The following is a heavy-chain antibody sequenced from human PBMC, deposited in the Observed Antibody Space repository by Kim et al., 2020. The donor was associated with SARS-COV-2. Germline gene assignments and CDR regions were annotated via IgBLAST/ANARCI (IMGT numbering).Heavy chain of an antibody. V-gene: IGHV3-30-3*01. CDR1: GFTFSSYA. CDR3: ARDCYYYDSSGYYKRPPDYYYYYGMDV. CDR2: ISYDGSNK. J-gene: IGHJ6*02. Sequence: GGSLRLSCAASGFTFSSYAMHWVRQAPGKGLEWVAVISYDGSNKYYADSVKGRFTISRDNSKNTLYLQMNSLRAEDTAVYYCARDCYYYDSSGYYKRPPDYYYYYGMDVWGQGTTVTVSS. D-gene: IGHD3-22*01.